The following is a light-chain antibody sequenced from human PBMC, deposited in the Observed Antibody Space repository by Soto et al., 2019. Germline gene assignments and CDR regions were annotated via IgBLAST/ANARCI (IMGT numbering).Light chain of an antibody. CDR1: SSDVGAYNY. J-gene: IGLJ1*01. CDR3: TSYTSSSTLGV. CDR2: DIS. V-gene: IGLV2-14*01. Sequence: QSVMTRPASVSGSPGQSITISCTGTSSDVGAYNYVSWYQQHPGKAPKLMIYDISNRPSRVSDRFSGSKSGNTASLTISGLQADDEADYYCTSYTSSSTLGVFGTGTKVTVL.